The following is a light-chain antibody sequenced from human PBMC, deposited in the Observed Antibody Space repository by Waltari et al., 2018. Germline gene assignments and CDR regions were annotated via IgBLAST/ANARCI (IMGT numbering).Light chain of an antibody. V-gene: IGLV2-14*01. Sequence: QSALTQPASVSGSPGQSVTIFCTGTRNDVGVYTSVSWYQEHPGQAPRVIIYDVSDRPSGVSDRFSGSKSGNTASLTISGLQAEDEADYYCSSQSSNNVVLFGGGTKLTVL. J-gene: IGLJ2*01. CDR1: RNDVGVYTS. CDR3: SSQSSNNVVL. CDR2: DVS.